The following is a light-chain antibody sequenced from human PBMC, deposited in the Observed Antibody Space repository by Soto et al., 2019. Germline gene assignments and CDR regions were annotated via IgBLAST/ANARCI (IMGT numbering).Light chain of an antibody. V-gene: IGLV2-14*01. Sequence: QSALTQPASMSGSPGQSITISCTGTSNDVGGYNYVSWYQQHPGKAPKLMIFEVSNRPSGVSNRFSGSKSGNTASLTISGPQAMDEAYYYCRAYTSITGRVFGGGTMLTVL. J-gene: IGLJ3*02. CDR3: RAYTSITGRV. CDR1: SNDVGGYNY. CDR2: EVS.